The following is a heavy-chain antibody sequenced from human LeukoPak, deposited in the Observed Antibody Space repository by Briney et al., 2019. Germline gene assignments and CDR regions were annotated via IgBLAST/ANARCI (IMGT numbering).Heavy chain of an antibody. J-gene: IGHJ4*02. V-gene: IGHV4-61*02. Sequence: SQTLSLTCTVSGGSISSGSYYWSWIRQPAGKGLEWIGRIYTSGSTNYNPSLKSRVTISVDTSKNQFSLNLSSVTAADTAVYYCARGGRMRYFDFWGQGTLVTVSS. CDR2: IYTSGST. CDR3: ARGGRMRYFDF. CDR1: GGSISSGSYY. D-gene: IGHD2-15*01.